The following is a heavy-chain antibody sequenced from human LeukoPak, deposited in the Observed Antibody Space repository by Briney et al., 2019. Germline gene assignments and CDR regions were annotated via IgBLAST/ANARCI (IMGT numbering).Heavy chain of an antibody. D-gene: IGHD3-16*01. CDR1: GFTFSTYS. CDR2: FSYDGSNK. CDR3: ARVTGGGLDY. Sequence: GGSLRLSCSASGFTFSTYSMHWVRQAPGKGLEWVAVFSYDGSNKHYADSVKGRFTISRDNSKNTLYLQMNSLRAEDTAVYYCARVTGGGLDYWGQGTLVTVSS. V-gene: IGHV3-30-3*01. J-gene: IGHJ4*02.